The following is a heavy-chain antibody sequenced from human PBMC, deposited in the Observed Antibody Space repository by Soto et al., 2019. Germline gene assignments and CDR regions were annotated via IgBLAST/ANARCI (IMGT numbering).Heavy chain of an antibody. CDR2: ISGSGGST. CDR1: GFTFSSYA. V-gene: IGHV3-23*01. CDR3: AKEGIPLLQGRFLEWLLPPNWFDP. D-gene: IGHD3-3*01. Sequence: GGSLRLSCAASGFTFSSYAMSWVRQAPGKGLEWVSAISGSGGSTYYADSVKGRFTISRDNSKNTLYLQMNSLRAEDTAVYYCAKEGIPLLQGRFLEWLLPPNWFDPWGQGTLVTVSS. J-gene: IGHJ5*02.